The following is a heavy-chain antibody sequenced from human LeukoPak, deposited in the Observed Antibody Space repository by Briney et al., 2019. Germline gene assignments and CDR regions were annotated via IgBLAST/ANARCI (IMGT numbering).Heavy chain of an antibody. J-gene: IGHJ4*02. V-gene: IGHV1-46*01. CDR1: GYTFTSYY. Sequence: ASVKVSCKASGYTFTSYYMHWVRQAPGQGLEWMGIINPSGGSTSYAQKFQGRVTMTRDTSTSTVYMELSSLRSEDTAVYYWARVGGEGYFDYWGQGTLVTVSS. CDR2: INPSGGST. D-gene: IGHD3-16*01. CDR3: ARVGGEGYFDY.